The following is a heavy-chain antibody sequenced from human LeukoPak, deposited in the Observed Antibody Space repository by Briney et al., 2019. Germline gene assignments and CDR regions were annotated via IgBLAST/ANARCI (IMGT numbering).Heavy chain of an antibody. Sequence: GGSLRLSCAVSGFTFNTYAMHWVRQAPGQGLEWMAFISYDGRNKYYADSVKGRFTISRDNAKNSLYPQMNSLRADDTAVYYCARESSTQSSLSVWGQGTLVTVSS. CDR3: ARESSTQSSLSV. CDR1: GFTFNTYA. V-gene: IGHV3-30*03. CDR2: ISYDGRNK. J-gene: IGHJ4*02. D-gene: IGHD2/OR15-2a*01.